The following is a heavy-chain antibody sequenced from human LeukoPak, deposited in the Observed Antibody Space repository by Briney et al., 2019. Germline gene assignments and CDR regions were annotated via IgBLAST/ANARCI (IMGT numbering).Heavy chain of an antibody. V-gene: IGHV4-59*08. J-gene: IGHJ5*02. CDR2: LYYRGST. D-gene: IGHD3-22*01. CDR1: GSSIGSYY. CDR3: ARRITMIVGANWFDP. Sequence: SETLSLTCTVSGSSIGSYYWSWIRKPPGKGLEWIGYLYYRGSTNYNPSLKSRVTISVDTSKTQFSLKLSSVTAADTAVYYCARRITMIVGANWFDPWGQGTLVTVSS.